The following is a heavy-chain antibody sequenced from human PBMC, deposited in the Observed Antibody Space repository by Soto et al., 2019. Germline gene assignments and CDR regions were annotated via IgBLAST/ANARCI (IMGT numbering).Heavy chain of an antibody. CDR1: GHTFTRYG. CDR3: AREMSVYYYYMDV. Sequence: QVQLVQSGAEVKKPGASVKVSCKASGHTFTRYGISWVRQAPGQGLEWMGWISAYNGNTNYEQKFQGRVTMTTDPSTSTAYMELRSLRSDDTAVYYCAREMSVYYYYMDVWGKGTTVTVSS. V-gene: IGHV1-18*01. CDR2: ISAYNGNT. J-gene: IGHJ6*03.